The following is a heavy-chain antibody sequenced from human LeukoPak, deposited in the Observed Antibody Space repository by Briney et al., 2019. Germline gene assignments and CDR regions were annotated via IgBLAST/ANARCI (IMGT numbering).Heavy chain of an antibody. CDR2: ISGSSNTI. V-gene: IGHV3-48*04. D-gene: IGHD3-22*01. CDR3: ARDYYDSSGFYYGAFDI. Sequence: GGSLRLSCAASGFTFSSYSMNWVRQAPGKGLKWVSYISGSSNTIYYADSVKGRFTISRDNAKNSLYLQMTSLRAEDTAVYYCARDYYDSSGFYYGAFDIWGQGTMVTVSS. J-gene: IGHJ3*02. CDR1: GFTFSSYS.